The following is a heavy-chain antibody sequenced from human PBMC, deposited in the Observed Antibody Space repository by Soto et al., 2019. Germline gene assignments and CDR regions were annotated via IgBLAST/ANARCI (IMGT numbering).Heavy chain of an antibody. CDR3: VKYAEYQLVSWFDP. J-gene: IGHJ5*02. D-gene: IGHD6-6*01. CDR2: ISAGGGSP. V-gene: IGHV3-23*01. Sequence: EVQLLESGGGLVQPGGSLRLSCAASGYSFSTYAMSWVRQAPGKGLEWVSGISAGGGSPFIADSVKGRFIISRDNAKDTLYLQMNSLTGEDTAIYYCVKYAEYQLVSWFDPWGQGTLVTVSS. CDR1: GYSFSTYA.